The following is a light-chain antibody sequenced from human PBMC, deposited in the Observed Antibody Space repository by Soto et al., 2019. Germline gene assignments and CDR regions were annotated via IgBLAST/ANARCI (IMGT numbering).Light chain of an antibody. CDR2: GAS. J-gene: IGKJ4*01. CDR1: QSVSSN. V-gene: IGKV3-15*01. Sequence: EIVLTQSPGSLSLSPRERATLSCRASQSVSSNLAWYQQKPGQAPRLLIYGASTRATGIPARFSGSGSGTEFTLTISSLQSEDFAVYYCQQYNNWPPLTFGGGTKVEIK. CDR3: QQYNNWPPLT.